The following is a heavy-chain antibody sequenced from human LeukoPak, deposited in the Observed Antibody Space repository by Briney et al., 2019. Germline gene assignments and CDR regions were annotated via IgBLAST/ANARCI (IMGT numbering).Heavy chain of an antibody. J-gene: IGHJ4*02. CDR2: IYRSGRT. Sequence: PSETLSLTCTVSGVSISNGDFYWSWIRQPPGKGLEWIGYIYRSGRTYYSPSLKSRVTISVDRSKNHFSLNLTSVTAADTAVYYCARGEPELPVNWGQGTLVTVSS. CDR1: GVSISNGDFY. V-gene: IGHV4-30-2*01. CDR3: ARGEPELPVN. D-gene: IGHD1-7*01.